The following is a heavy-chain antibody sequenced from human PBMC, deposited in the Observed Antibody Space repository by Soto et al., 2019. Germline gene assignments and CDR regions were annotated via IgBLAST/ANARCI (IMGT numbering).Heavy chain of an antibody. J-gene: IGHJ4*02. CDR3: ARETKDSSSFDY. CDR2: IIPIFGTA. V-gene: IGHV1-69*13. CDR1: GGTLSSYA. D-gene: IGHD6-13*01. Sequence: ASVKVSCKASGGTLSSYAISWVRQAPGQGLEWMGGIIPIFGTANYAQKFQGRVTITADESTSTAYMELSSLRSEDTAVYYCARETKDSSSFDYWGQGTLVTVSS.